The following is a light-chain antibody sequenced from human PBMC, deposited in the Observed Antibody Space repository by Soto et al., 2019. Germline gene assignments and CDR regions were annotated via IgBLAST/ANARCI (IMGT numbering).Light chain of an antibody. V-gene: IGKV1-39*01. CDR3: QQSYSTPWT. J-gene: IGKJ1*01. CDR1: QSLGTY. CDR2: AAS. Sequence: DIQMTQSPSSLSASVGDRVTITCRASQSLGTYLNWYQHKPGKAPKIIIYAASFLQPGVPSGFSGSGSGTEFTLTISSLQPEDFATYYCQQSYSTPWTVGQGTKVEVK.